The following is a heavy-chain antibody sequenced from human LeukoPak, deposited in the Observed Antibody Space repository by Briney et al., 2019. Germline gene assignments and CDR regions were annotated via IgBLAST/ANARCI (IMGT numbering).Heavy chain of an antibody. J-gene: IGHJ4*02. D-gene: IGHD7-27*01. CDR3: ATFPSGDY. CDR1: GGTFSSYA. CDR2: FDPEDGET. V-gene: IGHV1-24*01. Sequence: GASVKVSCKASGGTFSSYAISWVRQAPGQGLEWMGGFDPEDGETIYAQKFQGRVTMTEDTSTDTAYMELSSLRSEDTAVYYCATFPSGDYWGQGTLVTVSS.